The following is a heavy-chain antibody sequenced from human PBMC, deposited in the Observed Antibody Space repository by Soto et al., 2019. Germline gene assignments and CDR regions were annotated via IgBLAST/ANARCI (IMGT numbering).Heavy chain of an antibody. V-gene: IGHV3-21*01. CDR2: ISSGGSFI. J-gene: IGHJ4*02. CDR1: GFTFSDFT. D-gene: IGHD6-13*01. Sequence: EVQLVESGGGLVKPGGSLRLSCAASGFTFSDFTMNWVSQAPGKGLQWVSSISSGGSFISYADSVRGRFTISRDNAKNSLYLQVDNLRAEDTAVVFCARGSRRTFDYWGQGTLVTVSS. CDR3: ARGSRRTFDY.